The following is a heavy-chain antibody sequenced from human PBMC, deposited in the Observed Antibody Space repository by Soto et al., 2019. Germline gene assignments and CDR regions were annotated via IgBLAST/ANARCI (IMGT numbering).Heavy chain of an antibody. CDR2: IYHSGTT. J-gene: IGHJ5*02. Sequence: LSLTCALSCGSISSTNWLSWVRQPPGKGLEWIGEIYHSGTTNYNPSLQSRVTISVDKSRNQFSLKLSSVTAADTAVYYCARELTAAGRRWFDPWGQGILVTVSS. V-gene: IGHV4-4*02. D-gene: IGHD6-13*01. CDR1: CGSISSTNW. CDR3: ARELTAAGRRWFDP.